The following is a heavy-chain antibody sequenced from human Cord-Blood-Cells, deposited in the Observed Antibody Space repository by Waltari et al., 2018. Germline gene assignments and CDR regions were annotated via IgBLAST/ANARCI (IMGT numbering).Heavy chain of an antibody. Sequence: EVQLVESGGGLVQPGGSLRLSCAASGFTFSSYWMSWVRQAPGKGLEWLANIKQDGSEKYYVDYVKGRFTISRDNAKNSLYLQMNILRAEDTAVYYCARPRGGEDYWGQGTLVTVSS. CDR2: IKQDGSEK. D-gene: IGHD2-21*01. J-gene: IGHJ4*02. CDR1: GFTFSSYW. CDR3: ARPRGGEDY. V-gene: IGHV3-7*01.